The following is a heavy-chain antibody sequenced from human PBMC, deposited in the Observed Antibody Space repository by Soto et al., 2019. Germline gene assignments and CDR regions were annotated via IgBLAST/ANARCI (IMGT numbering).Heavy chain of an antibody. D-gene: IGHD2-2*02. V-gene: IGHV1-69*13. CDR1: GGTFSSYA. J-gene: IGHJ3*02. CDR3: ARNTRSGQAFAI. CDR2: IIPIFGTA. Sequence: SVKISCKASGGTFSSYAISWVRQAPGQGLEWMGGIIPIFGTANYAQKFQGRVTITADESTSTAYMELSSLRSEDTAVYYCARNTRSGQAFAIWGQVTIVPVS.